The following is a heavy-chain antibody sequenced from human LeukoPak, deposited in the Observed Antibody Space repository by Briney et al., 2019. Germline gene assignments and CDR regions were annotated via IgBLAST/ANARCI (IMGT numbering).Heavy chain of an antibody. J-gene: IGHJ4*02. CDR3: AYHYDFWSHANDY. Sequence: SVKVSCKASGGTISAYAISWVRQAPGQGLEWMGGIIPFFGTANYAQKFQGRVTITADESTTTVYMELSSLRSEDTAVYYCAYHYDFWSHANDYWGQGTLVTVSS. CDR1: GGTISAYA. CDR2: IIPFFGTA. D-gene: IGHD3-3*01. V-gene: IGHV1-69*13.